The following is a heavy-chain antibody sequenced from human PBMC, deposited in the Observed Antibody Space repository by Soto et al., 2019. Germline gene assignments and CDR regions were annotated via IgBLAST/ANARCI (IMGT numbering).Heavy chain of an antibody. CDR3: ASTPRRVRGVPGWYFDL. CDR2: IIPIFGIA. CDR1: GGTFSSYA. J-gene: IGHJ2*01. Sequence: QVQLVQSGAEVKKPGSSVKVSCKASGGTFSSYAISWVRQAPGQGLEWMGGIIPIFGIANYAQKFQGRVTITADESTSTAYMELSSLRSEDTAVYNCASTPRRVRGVPGWYFDLWGRGTLVTVSS. V-gene: IGHV1-69*01. D-gene: IGHD3-10*01.